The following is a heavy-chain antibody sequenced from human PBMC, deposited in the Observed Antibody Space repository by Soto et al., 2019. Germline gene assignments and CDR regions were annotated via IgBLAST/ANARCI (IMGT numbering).Heavy chain of an antibody. V-gene: IGHV4-34*01. CDR3: AGYCSGGSCYQAHYFDY. CDR1: GGSFSGYY. Sequence: QVQLQQWGAGLLKPSETLSLTCAVYGGSFSGYYWSWIRQPPGKGLEWIGEINHSGSTNYKPSLKIRVTISVDTSKNQFSLKLSSVTPADTALYYCAGYCSGGSCYQAHYFDYWGQGTLVTVSS. J-gene: IGHJ4*02. D-gene: IGHD2-15*01. CDR2: INHSGST.